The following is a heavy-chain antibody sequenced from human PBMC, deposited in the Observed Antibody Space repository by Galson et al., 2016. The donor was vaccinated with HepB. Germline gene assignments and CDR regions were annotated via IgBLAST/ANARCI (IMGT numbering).Heavy chain of an antibody. CDR2: VYHGGST. J-gene: IGHJ3*02. V-gene: IGHV4-59*03. CDR3: AKALRGVLRAFDI. D-gene: IGHD1-26*01. CDR1: GGSFSSSY. Sequence: ETLSLTCTVSGGSFSSSYWSWIRQPPGKPLEWIGYVYHGGSTEYNPSLKSRVTISVDTSKSQFSLRVTSVTAADTAVYYCAKALRGVLRAFDIWGQGTVVTVSS.